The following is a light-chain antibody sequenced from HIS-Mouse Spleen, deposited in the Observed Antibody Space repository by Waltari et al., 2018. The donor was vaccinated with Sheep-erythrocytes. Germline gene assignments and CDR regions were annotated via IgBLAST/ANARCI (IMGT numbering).Light chain of an antibody. J-gene: IGLJ3*02. CDR2: DVS. CDR3: CSYAGSYTLV. Sequence: QSALTQPASVSRSPGPSITIPCPGTSRYVGGDNLVSRYQQHPGKAPKRMIYDVSKRPSGVPDRFSGSKSGNTASLTISGLQAEDEADYYCCSYAGSYTLVFGGGTKLTVL. V-gene: IGLV2-11*01. CDR1: SRYVGGDNL.